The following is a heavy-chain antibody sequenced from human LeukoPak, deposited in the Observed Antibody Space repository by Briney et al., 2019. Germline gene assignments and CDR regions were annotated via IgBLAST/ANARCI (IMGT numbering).Heavy chain of an antibody. D-gene: IGHD2-15*01. CDR3: ARENRYCSGGSCYSAAHYYYYGMDV. CDR1: GGSLSSYY. J-gene: IGHJ6*02. CDR2: IYSRGLTRGST. V-gene: IGHV4-59*12. Sequence: PSETLSLTCTVSGGSLSSYYWSWIRQPPGKGLEWIGYIYSRGLTRGSTNYNPSLKSRVTMSVDTSKNQFSLKLSSVTAADTAVYYCARENRYCSGGSCYSAAHYYYYGMDVWGQGTTVTVSS.